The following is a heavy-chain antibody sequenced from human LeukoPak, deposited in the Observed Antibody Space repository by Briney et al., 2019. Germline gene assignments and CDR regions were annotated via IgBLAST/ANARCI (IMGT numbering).Heavy chain of an antibody. V-gene: IGHV3-30*18. D-gene: IGHD2-21*02. CDR3: AKDPDAVTAMIEYFQH. J-gene: IGHJ1*01. Sequence: GGSLRLSCAASGFTFSSYGMHWVRQAPGKGLEWVAVISYDGSNKYYADSVKGRFTISRDNSKNTLYLQMNSLRAEDTAVYYCAKDPDAVTAMIEYFQHWGQGTLVTVSS. CDR1: GFTFSSYG. CDR2: ISYDGSNK.